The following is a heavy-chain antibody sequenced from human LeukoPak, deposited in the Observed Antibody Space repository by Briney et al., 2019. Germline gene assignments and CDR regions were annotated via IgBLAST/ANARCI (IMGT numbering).Heavy chain of an antibody. J-gene: IGHJ3*02. CDR2: IIPIFGTA. D-gene: IGHD1-26*01. Sequence: SVKVSCKASGGTFSSYAISWVRQAPGQGLEWMGGIIPIFGTANYAQKFQGRVTITADESTSTAYKELSSLRSEDTAVYYCARGGGSYREDAFDIWGQGTMVTVSS. CDR1: GGTFSSYA. V-gene: IGHV1-69*13. CDR3: ARGGGSYREDAFDI.